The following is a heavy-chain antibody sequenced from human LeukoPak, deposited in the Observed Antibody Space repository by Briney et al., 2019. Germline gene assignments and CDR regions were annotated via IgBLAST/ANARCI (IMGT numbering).Heavy chain of an antibody. J-gene: IGHJ4*02. CDR3: AIGGYCSGGSCPEVGY. V-gene: IGHV1-2*02. CDR2: IESNSGDT. CDR1: GYTFTSYD. Sequence: AASVKVSCKASGYTFTSYDINWVRQATGQGLEWMAWIESNSGDTNYAQKFQGRVTLTRDTSISTAYMELSSLRSDDTALYYCAIGGYCSGGSCPEVGYWGQGTLVTVSS. D-gene: IGHD2-15*01.